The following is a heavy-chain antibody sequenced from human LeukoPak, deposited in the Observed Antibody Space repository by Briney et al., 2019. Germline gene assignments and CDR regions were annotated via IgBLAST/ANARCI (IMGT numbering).Heavy chain of an antibody. Sequence: GSLRLSCAASGFTVSSNYMSWVRQAPGKGLKWVSVIYSGGSTYYADSVKGRFTISRDNSKNTLYLQMNSLRAEDTAVYYCARDSKEYCSGTSCSALGYWGQGTLVTVSS. CDR1: GFTVSSNY. J-gene: IGHJ4*02. D-gene: IGHD2-2*01. V-gene: IGHV3-53*01. CDR2: IYSGGST. CDR3: ARDSKEYCSGTSCSALGY.